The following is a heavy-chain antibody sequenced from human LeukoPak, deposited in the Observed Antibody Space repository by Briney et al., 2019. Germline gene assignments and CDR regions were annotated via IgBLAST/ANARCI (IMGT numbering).Heavy chain of an antibody. CDR3: ARRLEVYSSSWYYFDY. Sequence: ASVTVSCKASGYTFTGYYMHWVRQAPGQGLEWMGWINPNSGGTNYAQKFQGRVTMTRDTSISTAYMELSRLRSDDTAVYYCARRLEVYSSSWYYFDYWGQGTLVTVSS. J-gene: IGHJ4*02. CDR2: INPNSGGT. V-gene: IGHV1-2*02. CDR1: GYTFTGYY. D-gene: IGHD6-13*01.